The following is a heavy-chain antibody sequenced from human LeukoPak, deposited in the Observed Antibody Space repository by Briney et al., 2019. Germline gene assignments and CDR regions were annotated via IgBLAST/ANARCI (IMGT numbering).Heavy chain of an antibody. CDR2: IYYSGST. Sequence: SETLSLTCTVSGGSISSSSYYWGWIRQPPGKGLEWIGSIYYSGSTYYNPSLKSRVTISVDTSKNQFSLKLSSVTAADTAVYYCARDWGAPSGGNSGDYWGQGTLVTVSS. CDR1: GGSISSSSYY. V-gene: IGHV4-39*07. J-gene: IGHJ4*02. D-gene: IGHD4-23*01. CDR3: ARDWGAPSGGNSGDY.